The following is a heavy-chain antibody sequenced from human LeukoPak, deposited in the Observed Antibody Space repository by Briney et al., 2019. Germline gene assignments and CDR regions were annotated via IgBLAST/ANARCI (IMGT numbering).Heavy chain of an antibody. V-gene: IGHV3-74*01. Sequence: PGGSLRLSCAASGFTFSSYWMHWVRQAPGKGLVWVSRINSDGSSTSYADSVKGRFTISRDNAKNTLYLQMNSLRAEDTAVYYCARFQYDSSGYRNFDYWGQGTLVTVSS. J-gene: IGHJ4*02. CDR2: INSDGSST. CDR3: ARFQYDSSGYRNFDY. D-gene: IGHD3-22*01. CDR1: GFTFSSYW.